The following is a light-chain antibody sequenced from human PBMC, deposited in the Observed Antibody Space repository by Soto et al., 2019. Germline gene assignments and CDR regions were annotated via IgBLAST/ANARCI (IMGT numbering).Light chain of an antibody. V-gene: IGLV2-14*01. CDR3: SSYTSSSTLV. CDR1: SSDVGGYNY. CDR2: DVS. J-gene: IGLJ2*01. Sequence: QSALTQPVSVSGSPGQSITISCTGTSSDVGGYNYVSWYQQHPGKAPKLMIYDVSNRPSGVSNRFSGSKSGNTASLTISGLQAEDEDDYYCSSYTSSSTLVFGGGTKVTVL.